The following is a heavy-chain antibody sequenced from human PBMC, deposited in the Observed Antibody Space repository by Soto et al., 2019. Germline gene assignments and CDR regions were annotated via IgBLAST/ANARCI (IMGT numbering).Heavy chain of an antibody. V-gene: IGHV3-23*01. J-gene: IGHJ4*02. CDR2: ISANDVGT. D-gene: IGHD1-20*01. Sequence: PSETLSLTCAVSGGSINSINWWSWIRQAPGKGLEWVSLISANDVGTYYAESVKTRFTISTDQSRNTVYLQMDSLRADDTAIYYCAKAKNDYNWDNRPPFDYWGQGTLVTVSS. CDR1: GGSINSIN. CDR3: AKAKNDYNWDNRPPFDY.